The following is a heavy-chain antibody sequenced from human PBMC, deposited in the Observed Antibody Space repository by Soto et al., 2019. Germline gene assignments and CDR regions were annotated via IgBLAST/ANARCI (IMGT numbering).Heavy chain of an antibody. Sequence: QVQLVESGGGVVQPGRSLRLSCEVSGFNFSTYDMHWVRQAPGQGLEWVAVISYDGSKKYYAESVKGRFSISRDNSKNTLYLQMNSPRAEDTAVYYCAKEGTVTTAVGYYYSDMDVWGQGTTVTVSS. J-gene: IGHJ6*02. CDR1: GFNFSTYD. CDR2: ISYDGSKK. CDR3: AKEGTVTTAVGYYYSDMDV. V-gene: IGHV3-30*18. D-gene: IGHD4-17*01.